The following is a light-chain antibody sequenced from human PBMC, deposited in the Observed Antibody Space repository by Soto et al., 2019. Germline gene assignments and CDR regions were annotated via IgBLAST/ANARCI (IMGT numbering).Light chain of an antibody. V-gene: IGKV3-20*01. CDR1: QSVTSRD. J-gene: IGKJ1*01. Sequence: EIVLTQSPGTLSLSPGERATLSCWASQSVTSRDLAWYQQKPGQAPRLLIYAASSRATGIPDRFSGSGSGTDFTLIIRRLEPEDVALYYCHQYGHSPQTFGQGTKVQI. CDR3: HQYGHSPQT. CDR2: AAS.